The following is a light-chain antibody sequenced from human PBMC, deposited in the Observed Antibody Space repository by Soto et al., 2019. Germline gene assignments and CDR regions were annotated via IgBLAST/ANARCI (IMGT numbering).Light chain of an antibody. V-gene: IGKV1-39*01. J-gene: IGKJ4*01. CDR2: AAS. CDR3: QQSDSTPLT. CDR1: QSISTY. Sequence: DIQMTQSPSSLSASVGDRVTITCRASQSISTYLNWYQQKPGKAPELMIFAASSLQSGVPSRFSGGGSATDFTLTISRLQPEDFATYYCQQSDSTPLTFGGGTKVEIK.